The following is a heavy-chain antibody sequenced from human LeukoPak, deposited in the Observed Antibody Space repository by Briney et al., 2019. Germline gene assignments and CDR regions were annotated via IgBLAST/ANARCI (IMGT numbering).Heavy chain of an antibody. CDR2: IYYSGST. V-gene: IGHV4-39*01. CDR1: GGSISSSSYY. J-gene: IGHJ5*02. D-gene: IGHD3-22*01. Sequence: PSETLSLTCTVSGGSISSSSYYWGWIRQPPGKGLEWIGSIYYSGSTYYNPSLKSRVTISVDTSKNQFSLKLSSVTAADTAVYYCARHLGRYYDPLLAWGQGTLVTVSS. CDR3: ARHLGRYYDPLLA.